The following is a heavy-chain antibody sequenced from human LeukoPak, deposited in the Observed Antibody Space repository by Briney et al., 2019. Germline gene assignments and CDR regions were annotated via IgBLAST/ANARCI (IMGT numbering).Heavy chain of an antibody. CDR2: IIPIFGTA. Sequence: TVKLSCAASGGTLSRFAISGVRQAPGGGLEWVVGIIPIFGTANYTQKFQGRVTINEDKSTSSAYMELRRLRSRDRAVYIGVVARTIPNDYYYYSIDVSGKRTTV. D-gene: IGHD3-3*01. CDR1: GGTLSRFA. CDR3: VVARTIPNDYYYYSIDV. V-gene: IGHV1-69*06. J-gene: IGHJ6*03.